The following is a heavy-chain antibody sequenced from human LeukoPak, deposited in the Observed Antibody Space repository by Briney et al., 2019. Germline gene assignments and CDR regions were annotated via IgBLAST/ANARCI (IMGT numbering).Heavy chain of an antibody. Sequence: SETLSLTCTVSGGSISSRSYYWGWLRQPPGKGLEWIASIFYSGSTYHNPSLKSRVTISVDTSKSQFSLKLSSVTAADTAVYYCARGAGWLPLVWGQGTLVTVSS. V-gene: IGHV4-39*07. CDR2: IFYSGST. D-gene: IGHD5-24*01. J-gene: IGHJ4*02. CDR3: ARGAGWLPLV. CDR1: GGSISSRSYY.